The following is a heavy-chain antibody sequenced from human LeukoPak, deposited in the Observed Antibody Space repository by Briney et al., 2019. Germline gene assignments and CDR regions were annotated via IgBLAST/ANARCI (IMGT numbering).Heavy chain of an antibody. CDR2: ISSSGNTI. CDR1: GFTFSGYE. V-gene: IGHV3-48*03. CDR3: ARERGSSFDY. J-gene: IGHJ4*02. D-gene: IGHD1-26*01. Sequence: PGGSLRLSCAASGFTFSGYEVNWVRQAPGKGLEWVSYISSSGNTIDYADSVKGRFTISRDNAKNSLYLQMKSLRAEDTAVYYCARERGSSFDYWGQGTLVTVSS.